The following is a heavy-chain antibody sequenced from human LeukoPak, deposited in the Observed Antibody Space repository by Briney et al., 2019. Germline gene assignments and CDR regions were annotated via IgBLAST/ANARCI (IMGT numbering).Heavy chain of an antibody. V-gene: IGHV1-2*06. Sequence: ASVKVSCKASGYTFTGYYMHWVRQAPGQGLEWMGRINPNSGGTNYAQKFQGRVTMTRDTSISTAYMELSRLRSDDTAVYYCARGYCSGGSCYELDPWGQGTLVTVSS. CDR3: ARGYCSGGSCYELDP. D-gene: IGHD2-15*01. CDR2: INPNSGGT. J-gene: IGHJ5*02. CDR1: GYTFTGYY.